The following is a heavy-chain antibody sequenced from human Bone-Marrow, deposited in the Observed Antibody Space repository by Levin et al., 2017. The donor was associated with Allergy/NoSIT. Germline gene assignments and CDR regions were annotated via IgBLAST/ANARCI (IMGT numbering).Heavy chain of an antibody. D-gene: IGHD5-12*01. J-gene: IGHJ6*03. V-gene: IGHV5-10-1*01. CDR3: ARQCIVATIKRSYYYYYYYMDV. CDR2: IDPSDSYT. CDR1: GYSFTSYW. Sequence: GESLKISCKGSGYSFTSYWISWVRQMPGKGLEWMGRIDPSDSYTNYSPSFQGHVTISADKSISTAYLQWSSLKASDTAMYYCARQCIVATIKRSYYYYYYYMDVWGKGTTVTVSS.